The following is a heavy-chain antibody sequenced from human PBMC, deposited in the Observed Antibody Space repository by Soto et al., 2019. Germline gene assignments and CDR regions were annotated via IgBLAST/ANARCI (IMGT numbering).Heavy chain of an antibody. CDR2: IYWDDDK. CDR1: GFSLSTTGVG. Sequence: QITLKESGPTLVKPTQTLTLTCSFSGFSLSTTGVGVGWIRQPPGKALEWLALIYWDDDKRYNPSLNSRLTITKDTSKTQVVLAMTNMDPVDTATYYCVHSRCGGDCLQSYSSHSYYGLDVWGQGTTVTVSS. D-gene: IGHD2-21*02. CDR3: VHSRCGGDCLQSYSSHSYYGLDV. J-gene: IGHJ6*02. V-gene: IGHV2-5*02.